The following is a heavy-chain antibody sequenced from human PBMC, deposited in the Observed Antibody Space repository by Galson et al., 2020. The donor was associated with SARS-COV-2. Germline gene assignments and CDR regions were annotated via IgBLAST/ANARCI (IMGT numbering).Heavy chain of an antibody. V-gene: IGHV3-30*04. CDR3: ARDLRYLDMSFFDY. CDR1: GFTFNGYG. D-gene: IGHD3-9*01. CDR2: MSYYCSGE. Sequence: GGSLTLSCAASGFTFNGYGLPWGRQAPGQGQERVAFMSYYCSGEKYADSVKGRFTIPRDNSKNILYLQMNSLRAEDTAVYYCARDLRYLDMSFFDYWAREPWSPSP. J-gene: IGHJ4*02.